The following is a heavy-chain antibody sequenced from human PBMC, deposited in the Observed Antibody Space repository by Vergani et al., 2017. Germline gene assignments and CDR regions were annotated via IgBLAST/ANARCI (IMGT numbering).Heavy chain of an antibody. J-gene: IGHJ5*02. D-gene: IGHD6-19*01. V-gene: IGHV3-7*01. CDR1: GFTFSRYW. CDR2: IQQDGSET. Sequence: EVHLVESGGGLVQPGGSLRLSCAASGFTFSRYWMGWVRQAPGKGLEWVANIQQDGSETYYVDSVKGRFTISRDSAKNTLFLHMNSLRAEDTAVYYCARDRFVQWHGTGGFAPWGQGTLVIVSS. CDR3: ARDRFVQWHGTGGFAP.